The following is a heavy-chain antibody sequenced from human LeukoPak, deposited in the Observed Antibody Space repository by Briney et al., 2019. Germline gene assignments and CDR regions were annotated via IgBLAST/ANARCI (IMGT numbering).Heavy chain of an antibody. Sequence: GWSLRLSCAASGFTFSSYEMNWVRQAPGKGLEWVSYISTSGNTRYYADSVKGRFTISRDNAKNSLYLQMNSLRVEDTAVYYCARELSGTTSYYFDYWGQGTLVTVSS. CDR3: ARELSGTTSYYFDY. CDR2: ISTSGNTR. J-gene: IGHJ4*02. V-gene: IGHV3-48*03. CDR1: GFTFSSYE. D-gene: IGHD1-7*01.